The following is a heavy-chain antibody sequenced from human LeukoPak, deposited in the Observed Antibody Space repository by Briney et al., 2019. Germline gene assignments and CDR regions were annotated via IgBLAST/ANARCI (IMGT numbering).Heavy chain of an antibody. V-gene: IGHV3-53*01. CDR1: GLTVSSNH. Sequence: PGGSLRLSCAASGLTVSSNHMSWVRQAPGKGLEWVSLIKSDGTTEYAGSVKGRFTISRDNSKNTLFLQMNSLRVEDTAVYYCARLRRGYWGRGTPVTVSS. CDR2: IKSDGTT. CDR3: ARLRRGY. J-gene: IGHJ4*02.